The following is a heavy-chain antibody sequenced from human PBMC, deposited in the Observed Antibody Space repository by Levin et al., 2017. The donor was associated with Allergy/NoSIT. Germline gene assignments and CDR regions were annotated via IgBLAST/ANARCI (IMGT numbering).Heavy chain of an antibody. D-gene: IGHD3-22*01. CDR2: LSNSGNT. J-gene: IGHJ4*02. CDR1: GGSIRSAY. V-gene: IGHV4-59*08. CDR3: ARLWAPYFYDSRGDLFFDY. Sequence: SQTLSLPCTVSGGSIRSAYWSWIRQPPGKGLEWIGFLSNSGNTNYNPAYNPSLKSRVTISVDTSNKQFFLDLTSVTAADTAVYYCARLWAPYFYDSRGDLFFDYWGQGTLVTVSS.